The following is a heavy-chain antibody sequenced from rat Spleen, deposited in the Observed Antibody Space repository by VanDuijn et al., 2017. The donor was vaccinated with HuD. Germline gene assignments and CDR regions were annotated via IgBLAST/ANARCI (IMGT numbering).Heavy chain of an antibody. CDR1: GFSLTSYN. D-gene: IGHD1-2*01. J-gene: IGHJ2*01. Sequence: QVQLMESGPGLVQPSETLSLTCTVSGFSLTSYNVHWVRQPPGKGLEWIGTIWSGGSTDYSSALKSRLSISRDTSKSQVFLKMNSLQTEDTAIYFCTLGTIAAISTFDYWGQGVMVTVSS. CDR3: TLGTIAAISTFDY. V-gene: IGHV2-15*01. CDR2: IWSGGST.